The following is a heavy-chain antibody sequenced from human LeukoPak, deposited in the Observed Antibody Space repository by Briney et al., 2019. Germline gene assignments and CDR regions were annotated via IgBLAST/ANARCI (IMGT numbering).Heavy chain of an antibody. V-gene: IGHV3-30-3*01. CDR1: GFTFSSYA. CDR2: ISYDGSNK. CDR3: ARAANRWLQLVY. D-gene: IGHD5-24*01. Sequence: PGGSLRLSCAASGFTFSSYAMHWVRQAPGKGLEWVAVISYDGSNKYYADSVKGRFTISRDNSKNTLYLQMNSLRAEDTAVYYCARAANRWLQLVYWGQGTLVTVSS. J-gene: IGHJ4*02.